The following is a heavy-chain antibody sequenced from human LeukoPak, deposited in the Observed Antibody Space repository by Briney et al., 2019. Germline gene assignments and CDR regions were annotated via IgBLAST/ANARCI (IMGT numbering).Heavy chain of an antibody. CDR2: IRSKANSCAA. D-gene: IGHD4-17*01. J-gene: IGHJ6*02. Sequence: GGSLRLSCTASGFTFSGSAMHWVRQASGKGLEWVGRIRSKANSCAATYAASVKGRFTISRDDSENTAYLQMNSLKTEDMAVYYCIRRSDYRGYYYYGMDVWGQGTTVTVSS. V-gene: IGHV3-73*01. CDR1: GFTFSGSA. CDR3: IRRSDYRGYYYYGMDV.